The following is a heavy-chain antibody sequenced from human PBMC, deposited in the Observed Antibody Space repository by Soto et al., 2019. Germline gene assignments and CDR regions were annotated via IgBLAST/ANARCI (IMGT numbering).Heavy chain of an antibody. D-gene: IGHD2-15*01. J-gene: IGHJ5*02. CDR3: ARSRSCSGGSCYGWFDP. CDR1: GYSISSGSY. Sequence: SETLSLTCTVSGYSISSGSYWGWIRQPPGKGPEWIASIYHGGTTFYNPSLKSRVTISVDRSKNQFSLKLSSVTAADTAVYYCARSRSCSGGSCYGWFDPWGQGTLVTVSS. V-gene: IGHV4-38-2*02. CDR2: IYHGGTT.